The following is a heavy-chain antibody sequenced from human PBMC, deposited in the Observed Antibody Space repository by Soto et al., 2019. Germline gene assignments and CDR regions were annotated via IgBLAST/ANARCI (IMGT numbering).Heavy chain of an antibody. V-gene: IGHV3-73*01. CDR1: GFTFGGSA. Sequence: GSLRLSCAASGFTFGGSAMHWVRQASGKGLEWVGHIRSKTNSYATAYAESVKGRFTISRDDSMNTAYLQMNSLKTEDTAVYFCTRQTDAVQWLVVPTDYNFDYWGQGTLVTVSS. CDR3: TRQTDAVQWLVVPTDYNFDY. J-gene: IGHJ4*02. CDR2: IRSKTNSYAT. D-gene: IGHD6-19*01.